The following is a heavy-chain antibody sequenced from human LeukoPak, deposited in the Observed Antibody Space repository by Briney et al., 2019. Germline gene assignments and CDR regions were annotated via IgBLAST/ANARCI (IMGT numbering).Heavy chain of an antibody. J-gene: IGHJ3*01. CDR2: IDYSGST. CDR3: ARYCSSTTCSDNAFDF. V-gene: IGHV4-61*01. Sequence: PSETLSLTCTVSGDSVSSDSCYWSWIRQPPGNGLDWIAYIDYSGSTKYNPSLKSRVTISADTSKNQFSLKLSSVTAADTAMYYCARYCSSTTCSDNAFDFWGQGTMVTVSS. CDR1: GDSVSSDSCY. D-gene: IGHD2-2*01.